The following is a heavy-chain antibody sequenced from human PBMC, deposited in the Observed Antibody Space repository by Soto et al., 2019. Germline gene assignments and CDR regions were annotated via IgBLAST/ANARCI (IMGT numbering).Heavy chain of an antibody. CDR1: GYTFTSYG. CDR3: ARIFREPTSFYYYGMDV. J-gene: IGHJ6*02. D-gene: IGHD2-21*01. Sequence: QVQLVQSGAEVKKPGASVKVSCKASGYTFTSYGISWVRQAPGQGLEWMGWIRAYNGNTNYAQKLQGRVTMTTDTSTSTAYMELRSLRSDDTAVYYCARIFREPTSFYYYGMDVWGQGTTVTVSS. V-gene: IGHV1-18*01. CDR2: IRAYNGNT.